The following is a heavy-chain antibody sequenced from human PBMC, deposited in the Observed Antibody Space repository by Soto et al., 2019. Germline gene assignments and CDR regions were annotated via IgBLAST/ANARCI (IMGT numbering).Heavy chain of an antibody. V-gene: IGHV4-30-4*01. CDR2: IYYSGST. Sequence: PSETLSLTCTVSGGSISSGDYYWSWIRQPPGKGLEWIGYIYYSGSTNYNPSLKSRVTISVDTSKNQFSLKLSSVTAADTAVYYCARHSPYYYDSSGYYYDGAFDIWGQGTMVTVSS. CDR1: GGSISSGDYY. D-gene: IGHD3-22*01. CDR3: ARHSPYYYDSSGYYYDGAFDI. J-gene: IGHJ3*02.